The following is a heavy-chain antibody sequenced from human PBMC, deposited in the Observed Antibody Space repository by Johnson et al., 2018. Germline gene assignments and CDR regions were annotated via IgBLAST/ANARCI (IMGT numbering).Heavy chain of an antibody. CDR3: AKAIIRMGADLHSPYCAGACDGFDW. CDR1: AFTFNSYA. V-gene: IGHV3-30*18. CDR2: ISYDGTKT. D-gene: IGHD2-21*02. Sequence: QVQLVQSGGGVVQPGRSLRLSCAASAFTFNSYAMHWVRQAPGKGMEWVAVISYDGTKTYYVDSVKGRFTISRDNSKNTLYLQIKSLRTDDTAVYYGAKAIIRMGADLHSPYCAGACDGFDWWGQGTLVTVSS. J-gene: IGHJ3*01.